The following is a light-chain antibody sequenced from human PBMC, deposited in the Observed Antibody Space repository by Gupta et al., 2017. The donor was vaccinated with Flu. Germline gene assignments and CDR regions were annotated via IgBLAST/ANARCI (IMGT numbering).Light chain of an antibody. V-gene: IGLV2-14*01. J-gene: IGLJ3*02. CDR2: EVS. Sequence: QSALTQPASVSGSPGQSITISCTGTSSDVGGYKYVSWYQQHPGQAPKLMIYEVSNRPSGVSNRFSGSKSGTTASLTISGLQAEDEADYYCSSYTSSSTLRVFGGGTKLTVL. CDR1: SSDVGGYKY. CDR3: SSYTSSSTLRV.